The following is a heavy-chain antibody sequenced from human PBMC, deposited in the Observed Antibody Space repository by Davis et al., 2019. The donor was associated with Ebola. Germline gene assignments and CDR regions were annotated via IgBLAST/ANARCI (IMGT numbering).Heavy chain of an antibody. J-gene: IGHJ4*02. CDR2: ISGSGGST. CDR3: AKGSFGVITG. Sequence: GGSLRLSCAASGFTFSSYAMSWFRQVPGKGLEGVSAISGSGGSTYYADPVKGRFTISRDNSKNTLYLQMNSLRAEDTAVYYCAKGSFGVITGWGQGTLVTVSS. D-gene: IGHD3-22*01. V-gene: IGHV3-23*01. CDR1: GFTFSSYA.